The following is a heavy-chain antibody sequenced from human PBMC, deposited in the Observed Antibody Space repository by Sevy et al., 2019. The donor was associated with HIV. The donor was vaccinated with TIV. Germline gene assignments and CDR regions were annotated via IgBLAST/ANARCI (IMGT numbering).Heavy chain of an antibody. CDR3: ARSSRFLEWLPDYYYYYGMDV. V-gene: IGHV3-33*01. CDR2: IWYDGSNK. J-gene: IGHJ6*02. CDR1: GFTFSSYG. Sequence: GGSLRLSCAASGFTFSSYGMHWVRQAPGKGLEWVAVIWYDGSNKYYADSVKGRVTISRDNSKNTLYLQMNSLRAEDTAVYYCARSSRFLEWLPDYYYYYGMDVWGQGTTVTVSS. D-gene: IGHD3-3*01.